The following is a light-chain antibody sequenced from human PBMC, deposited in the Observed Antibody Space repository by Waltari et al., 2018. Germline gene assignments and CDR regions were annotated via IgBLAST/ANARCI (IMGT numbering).Light chain of an antibody. V-gene: IGKV1-13*02. J-gene: IGKJ5*01. Sequence: AIQLTQSPSSLSASVGDRVTMTCRASQAISRSVAWFQQKPRKVPKLLIFEASDLEDGVPSRFSGSGGGTRFTLTISSLQPEDFATYYCQHFYSYPSGFGQGTRLEIK. CDR1: QAISRS. CDR3: QHFYSYPSG. CDR2: EAS.